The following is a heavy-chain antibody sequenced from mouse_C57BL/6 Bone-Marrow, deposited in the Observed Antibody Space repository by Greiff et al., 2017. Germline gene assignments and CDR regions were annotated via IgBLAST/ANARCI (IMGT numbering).Heavy chain of an antibody. V-gene: IGHV5-17*01. D-gene: IGHD4-1*01. J-gene: IGHJ2*01. CDR1: GFTFSDYG. Sequence: EVKLMESGGGLVKPGGSLKLSCAASGFTFSDYGMHWVRQAPEKGLEWVAYISSSSSTIYYADTVKGRFTISRDNAKNTLFLQMTSLRSEDTAMYYCASLGLDYWGQGTTLTVSS. CDR3: ASLGLDY. CDR2: ISSSSSTI.